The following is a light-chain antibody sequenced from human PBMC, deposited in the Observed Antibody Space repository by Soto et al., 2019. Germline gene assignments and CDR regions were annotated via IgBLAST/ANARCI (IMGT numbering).Light chain of an antibody. V-gene: IGKV1-39*01. J-gene: IGKJ2*01. CDR2: AAS. CDR3: QQSYSTPMYT. CDR1: QSISSY. Sequence: DIQMTQSPSSLSASVGDRVTITCRASQSISSYLNWYQQKPGKAPKLLIYAASSLQGGVASRFSVSGSGTDFTLTNSSLQPEDCATYYCQQSYSTPMYTFGQGTKLEIK.